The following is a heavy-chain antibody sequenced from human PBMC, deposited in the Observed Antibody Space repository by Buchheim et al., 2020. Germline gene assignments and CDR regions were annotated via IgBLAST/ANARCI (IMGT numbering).Heavy chain of an antibody. Sequence: QVQLQQWGAGLLKPSETLSLTCAVYGGSFSGYYWSWIRQPPGKGLEWIGEINHSGSTNYNPSLKSRVTISVDTSKNQFSLKLSSVTAADTAVYYCARGRPYGRLPWGYYYYMDVWGKGTT. J-gene: IGHJ6*03. CDR2: INHSGST. CDR3: ARGRPYGRLPWGYYYYMDV. D-gene: IGHD4-11*01. V-gene: IGHV4-34*01. CDR1: GGSFSGYY.